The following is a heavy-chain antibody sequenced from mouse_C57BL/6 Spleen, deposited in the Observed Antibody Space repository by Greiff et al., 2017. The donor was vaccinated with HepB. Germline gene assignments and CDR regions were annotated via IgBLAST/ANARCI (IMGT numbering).Heavy chain of an antibody. D-gene: IGHD2-3*01. Sequence: QVQLKESGPGLVQPSQSLSITCTVSGFSLTSYGVHWVRQSPGKGLEWLGVIWSGGSTDYNAAFISRLSISKDNSKSQVFFKMNSLQADDTAIYYCARRADGYSAWFAYWGQGTLVTVSA. CDR3: ARRADGYSAWFAY. V-gene: IGHV2-2*01. CDR2: IWSGGST. J-gene: IGHJ3*01. CDR1: GFSLTSYG.